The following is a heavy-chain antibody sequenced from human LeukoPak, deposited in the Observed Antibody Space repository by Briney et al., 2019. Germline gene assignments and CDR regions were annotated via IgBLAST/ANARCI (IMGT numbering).Heavy chain of an antibody. V-gene: IGHV5-10-1*01. CDR2: IDPSDSYT. D-gene: IGHD3-10*01. J-gene: IGHJ4*02. CDR1: GYSSTSYW. CDR3: ARLDAAAPWFGELLPFDY. Sequence: GESLRISCKGSGYSSTSYWISGVRQITPKGMEWRGRIDPSDSYTHYSPSSQGDVTISDDTCISTAYLQCSTLKPSDTVMYYCARLDAAAPWFGELLPFDYWGQGTLVTVSS.